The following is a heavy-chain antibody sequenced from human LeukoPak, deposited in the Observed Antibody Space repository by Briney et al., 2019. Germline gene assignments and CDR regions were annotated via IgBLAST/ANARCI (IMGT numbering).Heavy chain of an antibody. CDR1: GFTVSSNY. D-gene: IGHD5-18*01. Sequence: GGSLRLSCAASGFTVSSNYMSWVRQAPGKGLEWVSVIYSGGSTYYADSMKGRFTISRDNSKNTLYLQMNSLRAEDTAVYYCARGTAMAHDAFDIWGQGTMVTVSS. CDR2: IYSGGST. V-gene: IGHV3-66*01. J-gene: IGHJ3*02. CDR3: ARGTAMAHDAFDI.